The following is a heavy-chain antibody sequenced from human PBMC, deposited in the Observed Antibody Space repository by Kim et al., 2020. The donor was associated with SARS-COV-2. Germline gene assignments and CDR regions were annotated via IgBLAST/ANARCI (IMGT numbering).Heavy chain of an antibody. V-gene: IGHV3-23*01. J-gene: IGHJ3*01. CDR1: GFTFSSYA. Sequence: GGSLRLSCAASGFTFSSYAMSWVRQAPGKGLEWVSAISGSGGSTYYADSVKGRFTISRDNSKNTLYLQMNSLRDEDTAVYYCAKDRFLYDYGDLVHAAFDFWGQGTMVTVSS. CDR2: ISGSGGST. D-gene: IGHD4-17*01. CDR3: AKDRFLYDYGDLVHAAFDF.